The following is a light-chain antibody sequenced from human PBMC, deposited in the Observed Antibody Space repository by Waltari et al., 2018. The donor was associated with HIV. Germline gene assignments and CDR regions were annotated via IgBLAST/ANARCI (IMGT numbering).Light chain of an antibody. Sequence: QSALTQPHSVSGSPGQSPTIPCTGTSSYVDTFVSWYQQHPGKASKVIIYDVNKRPSGVPDRFSGSKSGNTAFLTISGLQAEDEAEYHCCSHAGNFIFAFGSGTKVTVL. CDR3: CSHAGNFIFA. CDR2: DVN. V-gene: IGLV2-11*01. J-gene: IGLJ1*01. CDR1: SSYVDTF.